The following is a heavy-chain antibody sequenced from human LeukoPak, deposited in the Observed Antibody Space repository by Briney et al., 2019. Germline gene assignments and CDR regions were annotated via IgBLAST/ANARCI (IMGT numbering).Heavy chain of an antibody. CDR3: ARRAGDYSHPYDY. V-gene: IGHV3-53*01. CDR1: GFTVSSNS. Sequence: GGSLRLSCTVSGFTVSSNSMSWVRQAPGRGLEWVSFIYSGGNTHYSDSVKGRFTISRDNSKNTLYLQMNSLRAEDTAVYYCARRAGDYSHPYDYWGQGTLVTVSS. D-gene: IGHD3-22*01. J-gene: IGHJ4*02. CDR2: IYSGGNT.